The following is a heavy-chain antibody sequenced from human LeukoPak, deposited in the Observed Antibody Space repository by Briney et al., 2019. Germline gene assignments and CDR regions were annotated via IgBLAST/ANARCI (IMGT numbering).Heavy chain of an antibody. Sequence: ASVKVSCKASGYTFTSYAMHWVRQAPGQRLEWMGWINAGNGNTKYSQEFQGRVTITRDTSASTAYMELSSLRSEDMAVYYCARSPDILTGEKFDYWGQGTLVTVSS. V-gene: IGHV1-3*03. CDR1: GYTFTSYA. J-gene: IGHJ4*02. CDR2: INAGNGNT. D-gene: IGHD3-9*01. CDR3: ARSPDILTGEKFDY.